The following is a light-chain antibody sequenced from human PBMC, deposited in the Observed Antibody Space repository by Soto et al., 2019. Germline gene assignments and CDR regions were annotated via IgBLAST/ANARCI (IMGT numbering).Light chain of an antibody. CDR3: QQRSNWPIT. CDR1: QSVSRY. J-gene: IGKJ5*01. V-gene: IGKV3-11*01. CDR2: DAS. Sequence: EIVLTQSPATLSLSPGERATLSCRASQSVSRYLAWYQQKPGQAPRLLIYDASNRATGIPARFSGSGSGTDFTLTISRLEPEDFAVYHCQQRSNWPITFGQGTRLEIK.